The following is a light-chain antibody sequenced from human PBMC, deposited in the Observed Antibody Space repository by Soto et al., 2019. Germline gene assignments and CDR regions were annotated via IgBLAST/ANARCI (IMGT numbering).Light chain of an antibody. CDR1: SSDVGGYNY. J-gene: IGLJ3*02. CDR3: SSYTSSSTWV. V-gene: IGLV2-14*01. Sequence: ALTQPASVSGSPGQSIAISCTGTSSDVGGYNYVSWYQQHPGKTPNLMIYDVSNRPSGVSNRFSGSKSGNTASLTISGLQAEDEADYYCSSYTSSSTWVFGGGTQLTVL. CDR2: DVS.